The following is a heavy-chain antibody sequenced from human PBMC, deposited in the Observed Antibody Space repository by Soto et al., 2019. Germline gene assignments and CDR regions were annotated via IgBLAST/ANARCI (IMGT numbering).Heavy chain of an antibody. CDR3: ATYNWNAEGGTH. CDR2: IYYSGST. V-gene: IGHV4-61*01. D-gene: IGHD1-20*01. CDR1: GGSVSSGSYY. Sequence: SETLSLTCTVSGGSVSSGSYYWSWIRQPPGKGLEWIGYIYYSGSTNYNPSLKSRVTISVDTSKNQFSLKLSSVTAADTAVYYCATYNWNAEGGTHWGQGTLVTVSS. J-gene: IGHJ4*02.